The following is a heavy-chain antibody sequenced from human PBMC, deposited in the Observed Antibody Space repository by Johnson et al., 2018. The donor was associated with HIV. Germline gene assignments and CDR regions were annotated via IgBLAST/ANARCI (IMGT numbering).Heavy chain of an antibody. D-gene: IGHD1-26*01. V-gene: IGHV3-66*01. Sequence: VQLVESGGGLVKAGGSLRLSCAASGFTVSGNYMSWVRQAPGKGLEWVSVIYSGGSTYYADSVKGRFTISRDNSKNTLYLQMNSLRAEDTTMYYCARGGVGYSGSYHDAFDLWGQGTMVTVSS. CDR2: IYSGGST. J-gene: IGHJ3*01. CDR1: GFTVSGNY. CDR3: ARGGVGYSGSYHDAFDL.